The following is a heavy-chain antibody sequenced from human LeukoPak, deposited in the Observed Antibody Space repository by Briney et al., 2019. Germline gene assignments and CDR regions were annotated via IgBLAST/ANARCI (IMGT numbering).Heavy chain of an antibody. D-gene: IGHD5-12*01. CDR1: GFTFSSYA. V-gene: IGHV3-30*04. CDR3: ARDGGYENTYYFDY. Sequence: GRSLRLSCAASGFTFSSYAMHWVRQAPGKGLEWVAVISYDGSNKYYADSVKGRFTISRDNSKNTLYLQMNSLRAEDTAVYYCARDGGYENTYYFDYWGQATLVTVSS. J-gene: IGHJ4*02. CDR2: ISYDGSNK.